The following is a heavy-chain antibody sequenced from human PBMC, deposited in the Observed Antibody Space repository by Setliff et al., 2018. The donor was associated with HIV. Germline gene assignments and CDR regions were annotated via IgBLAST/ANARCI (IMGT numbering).Heavy chain of an antibody. Sequence: PSETLSLTCTVSGGSISGYYWSWIRQPPGKGLEWIGYIYYSGTTNYNPSLKSRVTMSVDTSKNQFSLRLSSVTAADPAVYYCVRLQDSSGYYFYWGQGTLVTVSS. CDR3: VRLQDSSGYYFY. V-gene: IGHV4-59*08. D-gene: IGHD3-22*01. J-gene: IGHJ4*02. CDR1: GGSISGYY. CDR2: IYYSGTT.